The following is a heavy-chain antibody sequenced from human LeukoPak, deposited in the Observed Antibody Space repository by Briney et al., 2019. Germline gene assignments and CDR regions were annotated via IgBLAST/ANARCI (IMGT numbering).Heavy chain of an antibody. J-gene: IGHJ4*02. Sequence: QTGGSLRLSCAASGFTFSNYWMSWVRQAPGKGLEWVANIKQDGSEKSYVDSVGGRFTISRDNAKNSVYLQMNSLRAEDTALYYCARDWGGIAAAGTRDYWGQGTLVTVSS. V-gene: IGHV3-7*01. D-gene: IGHD6-13*01. CDR3: ARDWGGIAAAGTRDY. CDR1: GFTFSNYW. CDR2: IKQDGSEK.